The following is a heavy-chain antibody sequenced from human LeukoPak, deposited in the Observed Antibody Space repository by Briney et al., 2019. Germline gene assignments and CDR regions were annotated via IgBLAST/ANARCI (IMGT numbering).Heavy chain of an antibody. CDR1: GGSISSSSYY. CDR3: ARDRMGTVMVPIDY. Sequence: SETLSLTCTVSGGSISSSSYYWGWIRQPPGKGLEWIGTIYYSGSTYYNPSLKSRVTISVDTSKNQFSLKLRSVTAADTAVYYCARDRMGTVMVPIDYWGQGTLVTVSS. D-gene: IGHD5-18*01. CDR2: IYYSGST. V-gene: IGHV4-39*07. J-gene: IGHJ4*02.